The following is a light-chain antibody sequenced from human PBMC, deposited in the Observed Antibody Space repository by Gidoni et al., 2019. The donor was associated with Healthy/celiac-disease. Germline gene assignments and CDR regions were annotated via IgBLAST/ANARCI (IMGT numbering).Light chain of an antibody. CDR1: RGSIASNY. Sequence: NFMLTQPHSVSESPGKTVTISCIRSRGSIASNYVQWYQQRPGSAPTTVIYEDNQRPSGVPDRFSGSIDSSSSSASLTISGLKTEDEADYYCQSYDSSNHAVFGGGTQLTVL. CDR2: EDN. V-gene: IGLV6-57*03. J-gene: IGLJ7*01. CDR3: QSYDSSNHAV.